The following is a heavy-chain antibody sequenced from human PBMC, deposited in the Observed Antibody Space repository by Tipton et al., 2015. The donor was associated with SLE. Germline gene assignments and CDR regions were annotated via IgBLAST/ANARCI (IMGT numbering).Heavy chain of an antibody. CDR3: ARQGHYSGSGTYSYYFDY. CDR1: GGPISSTTYY. D-gene: IGHD3-10*01. V-gene: IGHV4-39*07. J-gene: IGHJ4*02. Sequence: TLSLTCTVSGGPISSTTYYWAWIRQPPAKGLEWIGSMFYSGSTYYNPSLKSRVTISVDTSKDQFSLKLSSVTAADTAGYYCARQGHYSGSGTYSYYFDYWGQGTLVTVSS. CDR2: MFYSGST.